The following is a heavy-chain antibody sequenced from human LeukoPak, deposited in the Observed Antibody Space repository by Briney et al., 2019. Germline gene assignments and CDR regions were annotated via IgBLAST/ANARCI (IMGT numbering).Heavy chain of an antibody. CDR1: GGSFSGHF. J-gene: IGHJ4*02. CDR2: LNDRGGT. D-gene: IGHD3-3*01. V-gene: IGHV4-34*01. CDR3: ARVSPGVLDY. Sequence: SKTLSLTCAVYGGSFSGHFWSWIRQPPGKGLEWIAELNDRGGTNYNPSLRSRVTISVDKSRNQFSLSLTSVTAADTALYYCARVSPGVLDYWGQGTLVTVSS.